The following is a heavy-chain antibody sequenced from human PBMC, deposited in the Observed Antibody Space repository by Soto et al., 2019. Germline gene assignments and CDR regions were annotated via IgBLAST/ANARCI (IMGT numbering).Heavy chain of an antibody. CDR3: TIVRVADSALDH. Sequence: GGSLRLSCVVSAFIFSNNGIHWVRQTPSNGLELVAFMSYDGSDTFYADSVKGRFTISRDNSKNTLFLHMSNLRAEDTAMYYCTIVRVADSALDHCGKGPVVTVFS. J-gene: IGHJ4*02. V-gene: IGHV3-30*02. D-gene: IGHD3-10*02. CDR1: AFIFSNNG. CDR2: MSYDGSDT.